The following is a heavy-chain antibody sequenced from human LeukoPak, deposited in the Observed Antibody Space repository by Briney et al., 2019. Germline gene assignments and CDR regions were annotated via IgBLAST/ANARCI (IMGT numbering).Heavy chain of an antibody. J-gene: IGHJ4*02. D-gene: IGHD6-19*01. CDR3: ATPPKYSSGWFWYYFDY. Sequence: GASVKVSCKASGYTFTSYYMHWVRQAPGQGLEWMGIINPSGGSTSYAQKFQGRVTMTRNTSISTAYMELSSLRSEDTAVYYCATPPKYSSGWFWYYFDYWGQGTLVTVSS. V-gene: IGHV1-46*01. CDR1: GYTFTSYY. CDR2: INPSGGST.